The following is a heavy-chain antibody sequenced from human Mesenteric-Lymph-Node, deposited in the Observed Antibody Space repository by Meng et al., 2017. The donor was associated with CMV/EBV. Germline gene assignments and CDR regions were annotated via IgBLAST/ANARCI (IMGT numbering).Heavy chain of an antibody. D-gene: IGHD3-9*01. V-gene: IGHV2-5*02. CDR2: IYCDDDK. CDR3: ANHTIFPHVTAIGHYFDY. CDR1: LSISGVY. J-gene: IGHJ4*02. Sequence: LSISGVYVGWIRQPPGKALEWLALIYCDDDKRYNPSLKSRLTITIDTSKNQLVLTMTYMTPVDTATYYCANHTIFPHVTAIGHYFDYWGQGTLVTVSS.